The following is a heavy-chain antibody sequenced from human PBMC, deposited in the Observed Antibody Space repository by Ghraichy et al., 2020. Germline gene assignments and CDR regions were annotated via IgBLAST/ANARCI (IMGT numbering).Heavy chain of an antibody. J-gene: IGHJ4*02. CDR3: APGYCTNGVCYRVPLDY. CDR2: ISSSSSYI. V-gene: IGHV3-21*01. D-gene: IGHD2-8*01. CDR1: GFTFSSYS. Sequence: GGSLRLSCAASGFTFSSYSMNWVRQAPGKGLEWVSPISSSSSYIYYADSVKGRFTISRDNAKNSLYLQMNSLRAEDTAVYYCAPGYCTNGVCYRVPLDYWGQGTLVTVSS.